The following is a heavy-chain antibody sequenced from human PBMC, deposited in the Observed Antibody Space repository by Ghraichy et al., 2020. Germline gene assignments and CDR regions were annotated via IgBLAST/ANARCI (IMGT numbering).Heavy chain of an antibody. CDR1: GFTFSSYA. V-gene: IGHV3-30-3*01. CDR2: ISYDGSNK. CDR3: ARDPFYIVVVPAAIEGGYFDY. D-gene: IGHD2-2*02. Sequence: GGSLRLSCAASGFTFSSYAMHWVRQAPGKGLEWVAVISYDGSNKYYADSVKGRFTISRDNSKNTLYLQMNSLRAEDTAVYYCARDPFYIVVVPAAIEGGYFDYWGQGTLVTVSS. J-gene: IGHJ4*02.